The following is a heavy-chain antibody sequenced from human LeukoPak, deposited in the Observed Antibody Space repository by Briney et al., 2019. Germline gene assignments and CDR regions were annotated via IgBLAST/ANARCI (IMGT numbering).Heavy chain of an antibody. CDR1: GFTFDDYA. CDR2: ISWNSGSI. J-gene: IGHJ1*01. D-gene: IGHD6-13*01. Sequence: GRSLRLSCAATGFTFDDYAMHWVRQAPGKGLEWVSGISWNSGSIGYADSVKGRFTISRDNAKNSLYLQMNSLRAEDTALYYCAKVGYSSSWSHPGYFQHWGQGTLVTVSS. V-gene: IGHV3-9*01. CDR3: AKVGYSSSWSHPGYFQH.